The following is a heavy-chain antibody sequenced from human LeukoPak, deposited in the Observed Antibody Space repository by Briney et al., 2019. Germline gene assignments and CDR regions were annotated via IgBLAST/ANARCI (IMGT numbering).Heavy chain of an antibody. CDR2: FDPEDGET. D-gene: IGHD5-24*01. CDR3: ATGRGGRWLQRRQFDY. CDR1: GYTLTELS. J-gene: IGHJ4*02. V-gene: IGHV1-24*01. Sequence: GASVKASCKVSGYTLTELSMHWVRQAPGKGLEWMGGFDPEDGETIYAQKFQGRVTMTEDTSTDTAYMELSSLRSEDTAVYYCATGRGGRWLQRRQFDYWGQGTLVTVSS.